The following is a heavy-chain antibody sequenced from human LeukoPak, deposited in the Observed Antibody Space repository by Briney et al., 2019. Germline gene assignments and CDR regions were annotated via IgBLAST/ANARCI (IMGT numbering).Heavy chain of an antibody. J-gene: IGHJ5*02. CDR3: VRQKSWNSDP. Sequence: PSETLSLTCTVSGGSISNYYWSWIRQPPGKGLEWIGYIYYSGSTNYNPSLKSRVTISVDTSKNQFSLKLSSVTAADTPVYFCVRQKSWNSDPGGRGPLVTVSS. CDR2: IYYSGST. V-gene: IGHV4-59*08. CDR1: GGSISNYY. D-gene: IGHD1-1*01.